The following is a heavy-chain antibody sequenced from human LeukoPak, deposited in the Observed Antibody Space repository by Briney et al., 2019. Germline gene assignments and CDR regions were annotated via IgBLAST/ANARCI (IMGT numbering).Heavy chain of an antibody. CDR2: INSDGSST. CDR3: AREGGYSSGWTEGCFDY. V-gene: IGHV3-74*01. J-gene: IGHJ4*02. D-gene: IGHD6-19*01. CDR1: GFTFSSYW. Sequence: GGSLRLSCAASGFTFSSYWMHWVRQAPGKGLVWVSRINSDGSSTSYADSVKGRFTISRDNAKNTLYLQMNSLRAEDTAVYYCAREGGYSSGWTEGCFDYWGQGTLVTVSS.